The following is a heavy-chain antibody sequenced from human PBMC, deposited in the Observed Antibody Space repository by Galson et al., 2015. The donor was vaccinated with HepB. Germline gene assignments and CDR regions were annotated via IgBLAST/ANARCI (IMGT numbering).Heavy chain of an antibody. V-gene: IGHV3-23*01. Sequence: SLRLSCAASGFTFSSYAMSWVRQAPGKGLEWVSSISGSGGNTYYADSVKGRFTISRDNSKNTLYLQVNSLRAEDTAVYYCAKDGPLRNRGWYDYWGQGTLVTVSS. CDR2: ISGSGGNT. D-gene: IGHD6-19*01. J-gene: IGHJ4*02. CDR3: AKDGPLRNRGWYDY. CDR1: GFTFSSYA.